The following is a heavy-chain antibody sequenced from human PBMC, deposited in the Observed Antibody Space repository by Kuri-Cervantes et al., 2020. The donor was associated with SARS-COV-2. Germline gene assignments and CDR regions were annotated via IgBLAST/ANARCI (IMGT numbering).Heavy chain of an antibody. CDR3: ARVDNDFWSGYYYFDY. V-gene: IGHV4-59*01. J-gene: IGHJ4*02. Sequence: SETLSLTCTVSGGSISSYYWSWIRQPPGKGLEWIGYIYYSGSTNYNPSLKSRVTISVDTSKNQFSLKLSSVTAADTAVYYCARVDNDFWSGYYYFDYWGQGTLVTVSS. CDR1: GGSISSYY. D-gene: IGHD3-3*01. CDR2: IYYSGST.